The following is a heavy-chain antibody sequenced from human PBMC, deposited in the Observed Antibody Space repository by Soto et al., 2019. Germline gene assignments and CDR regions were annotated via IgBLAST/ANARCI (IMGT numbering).Heavy chain of an antibody. CDR1: GFRFSNNA. D-gene: IGHD1-26*01. V-gene: IGHV3-23*01. Sequence: PGGSLRLSCAASGFRFSNNAMTWVRQAPGKGLQWVSTISSSGATTYYADSVKGRFTISRDNSKDTLYLLMSSLRVDDTAVYFCATSWELKPPFDYWGQGALVTVYS. CDR3: ATSWELKPPFDY. J-gene: IGHJ4*02. CDR2: ISSSGATT.